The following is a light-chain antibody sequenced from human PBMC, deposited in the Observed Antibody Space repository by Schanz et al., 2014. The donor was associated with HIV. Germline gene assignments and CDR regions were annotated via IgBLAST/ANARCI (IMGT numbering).Light chain of an antibody. Sequence: EIVLTQSPGTLSVSPGERATLSCRASQTVSKNLAWYQQKPGQAPRLLIYGASTRVTGIPARFSGSGSGTEFTLTISSLQSEDFAVYYCQQHNSWPWTFGQGTKVEIK. CDR2: GAS. J-gene: IGKJ1*01. V-gene: IGKV3-15*01. CDR3: QQHNSWPWT. CDR1: QTVSKN.